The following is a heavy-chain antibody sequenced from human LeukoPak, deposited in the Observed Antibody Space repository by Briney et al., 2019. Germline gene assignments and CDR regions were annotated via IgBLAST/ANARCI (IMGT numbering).Heavy chain of an antibody. J-gene: IGHJ2*01. CDR3: ARPPGSYGPYWYFDL. D-gene: IGHD1-26*01. V-gene: IGHV1-18*01. CDR1: GYTFTSYG. CDR2: ISAYNGNT. Sequence: ASVKVSCKASGYTFTSYGISWVRQAPGQGLEWMGWISAYNGNTNYAQKLQGRVTMTTDTSTSTAYMELRSLRSDDTAVYYCARPPGSYGPYWYFDLWGRGTLVTVSS.